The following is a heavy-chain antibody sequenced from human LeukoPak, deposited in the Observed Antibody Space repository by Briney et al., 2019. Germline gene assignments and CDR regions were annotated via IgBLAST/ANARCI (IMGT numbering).Heavy chain of an antibody. CDR3: ARDGYSSSFYFDY. J-gene: IGHJ4*02. D-gene: IGHD6-6*01. CDR1: GFTFSSYW. V-gene: IGHV3-74*01. CDR2: INSGGSRT. Sequence: GGSLRLSCAASGFTFSSYWMHWVRHAPGKGLVWVSRINSGGSRTTYADSVKGRFTFSRDNAENTLYLQMNSLRAEDTAVYYCARDGYSSSFYFDYWGQGTLVTVSS.